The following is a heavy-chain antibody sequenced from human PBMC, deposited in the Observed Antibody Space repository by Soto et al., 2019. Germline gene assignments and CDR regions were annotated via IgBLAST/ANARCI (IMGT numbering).Heavy chain of an antibody. Sequence: SETLSLTCTVSGGSISSGGYYWSWIRQHPGKGLEWIGYIYYSGSTYYNPSLKSRVTISVDTSKNQFSLKLSSVTAADTAVYYCARVSINSSGYSFDYWGQGTLVTVSS. J-gene: IGHJ4*02. CDR1: GGSISSGGYY. D-gene: IGHD3-22*01. CDR2: IYYSGST. CDR3: ARVSINSSGYSFDY. V-gene: IGHV4-31*03.